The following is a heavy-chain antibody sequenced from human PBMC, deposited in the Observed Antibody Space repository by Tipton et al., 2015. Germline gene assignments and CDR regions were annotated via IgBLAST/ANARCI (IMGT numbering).Heavy chain of an antibody. CDR1: GGSVSSGSYY. Sequence: TLSLTCTVSGGSVSSGSYYWSWVRQPPGKGLEWIGHIYYSGNTNYNPSLKSRVTMSVDTSKNLFSLNLRSVTAADTAVYYCVRVRRNDFYGLDVWGQGTTVTVSS. CDR3: VRVRRNDFYGLDV. V-gene: IGHV4-61*01. CDR2: IYYSGNT. J-gene: IGHJ6*02.